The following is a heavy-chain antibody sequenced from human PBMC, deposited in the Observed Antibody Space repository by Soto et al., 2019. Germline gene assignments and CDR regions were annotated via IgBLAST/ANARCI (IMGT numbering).Heavy chain of an antibody. Sequence: QVQLLESGPGLVKPSQTLSLTCTVSGGSISSGGYCWSWVRQHPGKGLEWIGNINDSGSIYSNPSLKSRVTISVETSKNQSSLRLSSVTAADTAVYFCARDPAYYGSGSYYDGRAYYYGMDVWGHGTTVTVSS. D-gene: IGHD3-10*01. V-gene: IGHV4-31*03. CDR3: ARDPAYYGSGSYYDGRAYYYGMDV. CDR2: INDSGSI. CDR1: GGSISSGGYC. J-gene: IGHJ6*02.